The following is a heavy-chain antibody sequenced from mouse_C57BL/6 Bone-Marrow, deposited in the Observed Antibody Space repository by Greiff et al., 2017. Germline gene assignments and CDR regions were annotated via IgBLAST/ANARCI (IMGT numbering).Heavy chain of an antibody. Sequence: QVQLQQPGAELVKPGASVKLSCKASGYTFTSYWMHWVKQRPGQGLEWIGLIHPNSGSTNYNEKFKSKATLTVDKSSSTAYMQLSSLTSEDSAVYYCARGDYDGAMDYWGQGTSVTVSS. V-gene: IGHV1-64*01. CDR3: ARGDYDGAMDY. CDR1: GYTFTSYW. D-gene: IGHD2-4*01. J-gene: IGHJ4*01. CDR2: IHPNSGST.